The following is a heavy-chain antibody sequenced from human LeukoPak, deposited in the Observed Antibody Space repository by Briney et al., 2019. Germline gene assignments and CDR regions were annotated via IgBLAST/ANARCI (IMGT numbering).Heavy chain of an antibody. CDR1: GFQFSSYP. J-gene: IGHJ3*02. Sequence: GGSFRLSCAASGFQFSSYPMSLGRQAPGKGLEWVSAIRGRCGCTYYADSVQGRFTLSSDNFKNTLYSQVNSLRAQEQAVDFFAKGRAYSSSWYTPLDRRDAFDIWGQGTMVSVSS. CDR3: AKGRAYSSSWYTPLDRRDAFDI. CDR2: IRGRCGCT. V-gene: IGHV3-23*01. D-gene: IGHD6-13*01.